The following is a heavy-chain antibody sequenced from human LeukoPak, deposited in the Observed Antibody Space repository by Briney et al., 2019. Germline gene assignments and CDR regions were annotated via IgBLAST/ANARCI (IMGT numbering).Heavy chain of an antibody. Sequence: PGGSLRLSCAASGFTFDDYAMHWVRQAPGKGLEWVSGISWNSGSIGYADSVKGRFTISRDNAKNSLYLQMNSLRAEDTALYYCAKDGPLFYYGSGSYYNLFDPWGQGTLVTVSS. CDR3: AKDGPLFYYGSGSYYNLFDP. CDR1: GFTFDDYA. J-gene: IGHJ5*02. V-gene: IGHV3-9*01. CDR2: ISWNSGSI. D-gene: IGHD3-10*01.